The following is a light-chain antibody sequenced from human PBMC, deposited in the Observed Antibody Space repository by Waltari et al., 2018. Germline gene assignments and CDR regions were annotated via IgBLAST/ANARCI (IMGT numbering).Light chain of an antibody. V-gene: IGLV3-1*01. J-gene: IGLJ2*01. Sequence: SYVLPQTPSVSVSPGQTATISCSGDNLGDKYVSWYQQKAGQSPVQVIYDKRPSGIPERFSGSSSGNTATLTISGTQAVDEADYYCHVWDTNTGVFGGGTKVTVL. CDR3: HVWDTNTGV. CDR2: D. CDR1: NLGDKY.